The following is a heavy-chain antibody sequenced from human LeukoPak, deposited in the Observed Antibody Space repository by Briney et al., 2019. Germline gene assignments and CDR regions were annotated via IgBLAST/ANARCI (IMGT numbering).Heavy chain of an antibody. D-gene: IGHD3-22*01. CDR3: ARGYYDSSGQNYGMDV. Sequence: ASVKVSCKASGYTFTSYGISWVRQAPGQGLEWMGWISAYNGNTNYAQKHQGRVTMTTDTSTSTAYMELRSLRSDDTAVYYCARGYYDSSGQNYGMDVWGQGTTVTVSS. J-gene: IGHJ6*02. V-gene: IGHV1-18*01. CDR1: GYTFTSYG. CDR2: ISAYNGNT.